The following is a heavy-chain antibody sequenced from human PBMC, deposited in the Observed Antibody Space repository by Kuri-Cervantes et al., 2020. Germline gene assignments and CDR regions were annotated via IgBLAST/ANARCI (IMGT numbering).Heavy chain of an antibody. V-gene: IGHV3-30*04. CDR3: AKDYPNRRLYQWLEWGYFDY. J-gene: IGHJ4*02. D-gene: IGHD6-19*01. CDR1: GFTFSSYA. CDR2: ISYDGSNK. Sequence: GGSLRLSCAASGFTFSSYAMHWVRQAPGKGLEWVAVISYDGSNKYYADSVKGRFTISRDNSKNTLYLQMNSLRAEDTAVYYCAKDYPNRRLYQWLEWGYFDYWGQGTLVTVSS.